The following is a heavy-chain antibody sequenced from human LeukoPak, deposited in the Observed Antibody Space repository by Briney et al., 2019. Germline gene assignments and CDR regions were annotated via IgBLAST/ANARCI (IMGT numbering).Heavy chain of an antibody. J-gene: IGHJ4*02. CDR2: IYTSGST. CDR3: ARDSTYYYDSSGYTTLDY. D-gene: IGHD3-22*01. Sequence: SETLSLTCTVSGGSIGSGSYYWSWIRQPAGKGLEWIGRIYTSGSTNYNPSLKSRVTISVDTSKNQFSLKLSSVTAADTAVYYCARDSTYYYDSSGYTTLDYWGQGTLVTVSS. V-gene: IGHV4-61*02. CDR1: GGSIGSGSYY.